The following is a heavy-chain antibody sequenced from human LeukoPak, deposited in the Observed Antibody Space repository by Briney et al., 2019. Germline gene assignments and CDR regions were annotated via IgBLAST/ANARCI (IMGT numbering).Heavy chain of an antibody. CDR2: ISGSGGST. Sequence: PGGTLRLSCAASGFTFSSYGMSWIRQAPGQGLEWVSAISGSGGSTYYADSVKGRFTISRDNSKNTLYLQMNSLRAEDTAVYYCAKAAGRPYGSGSKYYFDYWGQGTLVTVSS. V-gene: IGHV3-23*01. J-gene: IGHJ4*02. D-gene: IGHD3-10*01. CDR3: AKAAGRPYGSGSKYYFDY. CDR1: GFTFSSYG.